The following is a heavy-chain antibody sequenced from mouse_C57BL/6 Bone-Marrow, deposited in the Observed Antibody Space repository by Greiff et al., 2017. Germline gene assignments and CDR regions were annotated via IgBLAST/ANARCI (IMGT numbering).Heavy chain of an antibody. CDR1: GYAFSSSW. J-gene: IGHJ1*03. V-gene: IGHV1-82*01. CDR3: ARVITTVVATYWYFDV. Sequence: QVQLQQSGPELVKPGASVKISCKASGYAFSSSWMNWVKQRPGKGLEWIGRIYPGDGDTNYNGKFKGKATLTADKSSSTAYMQLSSLTSEDSAVYFSARVITTVVATYWYFDVWGTGTTVTVSS. D-gene: IGHD1-1*01. CDR2: IYPGDGDT.